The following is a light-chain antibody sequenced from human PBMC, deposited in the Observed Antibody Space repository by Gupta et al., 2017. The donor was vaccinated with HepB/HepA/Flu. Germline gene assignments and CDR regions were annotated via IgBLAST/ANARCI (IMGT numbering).Light chain of an antibody. Sequence: VLTQSPGVQSVTPKEKVTITCRASESIGRSVHWYQQKPSQAPKLLIKYASQSVSGVPASFSGSGSGTEFTLTIDSLEAEDAAVYYCHQSTPLGCSFGQGTKFEIK. CDR1: ESIGRS. CDR3: HQSTPLGCS. CDR2: YAS. J-gene: IGKJ2*04. V-gene: IGKV6D-21*02.